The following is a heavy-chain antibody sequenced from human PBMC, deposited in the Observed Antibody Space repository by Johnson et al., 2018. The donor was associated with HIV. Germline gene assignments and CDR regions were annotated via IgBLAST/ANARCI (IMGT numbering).Heavy chain of an antibody. CDR1: GFTFSSYG. Sequence: QVQLVESGGGVVQPGRSLRLSCAASGFTFSSYGMHWVRQAPAKGLEWVAFISYDGSDKYYADSVKGRLTISRDNAKNSLYLQMNSLRAEDTALYYCAKTYYYDSSGYYLGGDAFDMWGLGTLVTVSS. J-gene: IGHJ3*02. CDR2: ISYDGSDK. V-gene: IGHV3-30*18. CDR3: AKTYYYDSSGYYLGGDAFDM. D-gene: IGHD3-22*01.